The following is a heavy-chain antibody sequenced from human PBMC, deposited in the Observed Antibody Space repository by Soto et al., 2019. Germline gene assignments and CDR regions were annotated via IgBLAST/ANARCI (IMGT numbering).Heavy chain of an antibody. V-gene: IGHV3-30-3*01. Sequence: QVQLVESGGSVVQPGGSLRLSCAASGFTFSSYAMHWVHQAPGKGLEWVALISHDGSNKYYADSVKGRFTISRDNSKNTLYLQMNSLRTEDTSVYYCGRCSSTSCHLGADYWGQGTLVTVSS. CDR2: ISHDGSNK. D-gene: IGHD2-2*01. CDR3: GRCSSTSCHLGADY. J-gene: IGHJ4*02. CDR1: GFTFSSYA.